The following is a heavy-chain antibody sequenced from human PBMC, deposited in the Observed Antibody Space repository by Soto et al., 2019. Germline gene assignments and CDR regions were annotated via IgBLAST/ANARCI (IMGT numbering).Heavy chain of an antibody. CDR2: ISADSGYT. CDR1: GYIFTTYG. V-gene: IGHV1-18*01. Sequence: QIQLVQFGGEVARPGASVTVSCEASGYIFTTYGLSWVRQTPAHGLEWMGWISADSGYTQYAQFFQGRVTMTRDTSRNRGYMTLRDLTSDDTGIYYCARDRPPGSLYGMDAWGQGTAVTVSS. CDR3: ARDRPPGSLYGMDA. J-gene: IGHJ6*02.